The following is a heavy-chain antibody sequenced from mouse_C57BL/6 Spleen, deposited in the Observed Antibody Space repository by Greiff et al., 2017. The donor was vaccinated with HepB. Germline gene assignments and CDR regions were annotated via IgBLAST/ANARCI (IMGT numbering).Heavy chain of an antibody. V-gene: IGHV1-64*01. CDR3: GYYGNYDLYYYAMDY. D-gene: IGHD2-1*01. CDR2: IHPNSGST. CDR1: GYTFTSYW. J-gene: IGHJ4*01. Sequence: VQLQQSGAELVKPGASVKLSCKASGYTFTSYWMHWVKQRPGQGLEWIGMIHPNSGSTNYNEKFKSKATLTVDKSSSTAYMQLSSLTSEDSAVYYCGYYGNYDLYYYAMDYWGQGTSVTVSS.